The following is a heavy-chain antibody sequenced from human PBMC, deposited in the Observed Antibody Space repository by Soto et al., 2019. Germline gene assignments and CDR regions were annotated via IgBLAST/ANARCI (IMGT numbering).Heavy chain of an antibody. CDR3: AFSTYAISLYLGFEL. V-gene: IGHV1-8*01. Sequence: QVQLVQSGAAVKKPGASVKVSCKASGYTFNSYDINWVRQAPGQGLEWMGWMNPNSGNTGFPQKFQGRLTMTRNTSITTAYMKLTSVRAEDTADYYCAFSTYAISLYLGFELWGQGTLVIVSP. J-gene: IGHJ4*02. CDR2: MNPNSGNT. D-gene: IGHD6-13*01. CDR1: GYTFNSYD.